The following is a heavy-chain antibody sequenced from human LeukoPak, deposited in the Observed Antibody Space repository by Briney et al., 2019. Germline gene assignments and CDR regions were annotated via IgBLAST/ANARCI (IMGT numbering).Heavy chain of an antibody. Sequence: SETLSLTCTVSGDSISSYFWSWIRQLPGKGLEWIGYFHDSGSANYNPSLKSRITMSVDTSKNQFSLKLRSVTAADTAVYYCARDSHSVDTATPRGFDPWGQGTLVTVSS. CDR1: GDSISSYF. CDR3: ARDSHSVDTATPRGFDP. J-gene: IGHJ5*02. D-gene: IGHD2-15*01. V-gene: IGHV4-59*01. CDR2: FHDSGSA.